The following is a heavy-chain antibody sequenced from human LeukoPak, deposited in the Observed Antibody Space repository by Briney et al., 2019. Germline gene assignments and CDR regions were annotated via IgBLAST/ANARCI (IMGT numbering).Heavy chain of an antibody. CDR1: EFTFSNYW. V-gene: IGHV3-7*01. D-gene: IGHD3-22*01. J-gene: IGHJ4*02. CDR3: ARGGKYSGYYYFDY. Sequence: QSGGSLRLSCAASEFTFSNYWMSWVRQAPGKGLEWVANIKQEGSETYSVDSVKGRFTISRDNAKNSLYLQMNSLRAEDTAVYYCARGGKYSGYYYFDYWGQGTLVTVFS. CDR2: IKQEGSET.